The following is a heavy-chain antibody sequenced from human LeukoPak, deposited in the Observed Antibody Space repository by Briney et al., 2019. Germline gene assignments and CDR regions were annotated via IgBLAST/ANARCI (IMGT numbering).Heavy chain of an antibody. D-gene: IGHD2-2*03. CDR3: ARVGGYCSSVSNCYGDY. V-gene: IGHV3-21*01. CDR1: GFTSSIYS. J-gene: IGHJ4*02. CDR2: ISSGGTNI. Sequence: PGGSLRLSCAASGFTSSIYSMNWVRQAPGKALEWVSCISSGGTNIYYADSVRGRFTISRDNAKNSLYLQMNSLRAEDTAVYYCARVGGYCSSVSNCYGDYWGQGTLVTVSS.